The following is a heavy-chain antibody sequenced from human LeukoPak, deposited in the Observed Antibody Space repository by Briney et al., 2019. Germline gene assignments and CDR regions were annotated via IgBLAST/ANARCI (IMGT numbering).Heavy chain of an antibody. D-gene: IGHD6-13*01. CDR1: GYTFTSYA. CDR3: ARPRIYSSSWRHEEVYFDY. CDR2: INAGNGNT. V-gene: IGHV1-3*01. Sequence: GASVKVSCKASGYTFTSYAMHWVRQAPGQRLEWMGWINAGNGNTKYSQKFQGRVTITRDTSASTAYMELSSLRSEDTAVYYCARPRIYSSSWRHEEVYFDYWGQGTLVTVSS. J-gene: IGHJ4*02.